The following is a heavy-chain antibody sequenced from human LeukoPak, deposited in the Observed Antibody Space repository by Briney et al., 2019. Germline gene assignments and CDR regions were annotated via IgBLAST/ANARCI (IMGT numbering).Heavy chain of an antibody. D-gene: IGHD3-9*01. Sequence: PSETLSLTCAVYVGSFSGYYWSWIRQPPGKGLEWIGEINHSGSTNYNPSLKSRVTISVDTSKNQFSLKLSSVTAADTAVYYCARMRGLRYFDWSDPVYYFDYWGQGTLVTVSS. CDR1: VGSFSGYY. CDR3: ARMRGLRYFDWSDPVYYFDY. V-gene: IGHV4-34*01. CDR2: INHSGST. J-gene: IGHJ4*02.